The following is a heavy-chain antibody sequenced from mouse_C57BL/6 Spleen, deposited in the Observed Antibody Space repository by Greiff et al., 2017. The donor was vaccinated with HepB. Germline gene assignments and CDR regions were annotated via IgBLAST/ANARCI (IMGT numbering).Heavy chain of an antibody. CDR1: GYNFTSYW. V-gene: IGHV1-7*01. CDR3: ARSPDGYQSYYYAMDY. Sequence: QVQLQQSGAELAKPGASVKLSCKASGYNFTSYWMHWVKQRPGQGLEWIGYINPSSGYTKYNQKFKDKATLTADESSSTAYMQLSSSTYEDSAVYYCARSPDGYQSYYYAMDYWGQGTSVTVSS. J-gene: IGHJ4*01. CDR2: INPSSGYT. D-gene: IGHD2-3*01.